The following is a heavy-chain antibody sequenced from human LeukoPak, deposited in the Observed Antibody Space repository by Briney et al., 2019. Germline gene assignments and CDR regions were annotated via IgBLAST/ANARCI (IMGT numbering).Heavy chain of an antibody. Sequence: GESLQISCKASSYSFANYWIGWVRQMPGKGLEWMGIIYPGDSDTRYSPSFQGQVTISADKSISTAYLQWSSLKASDTAMYYCARVGTIHDSSGYRDYWGQGTLVTVSS. D-gene: IGHD3-22*01. CDR3: ARVGTIHDSSGYRDY. CDR1: SYSFANYW. V-gene: IGHV5-51*01. J-gene: IGHJ4*02. CDR2: IYPGDSDT.